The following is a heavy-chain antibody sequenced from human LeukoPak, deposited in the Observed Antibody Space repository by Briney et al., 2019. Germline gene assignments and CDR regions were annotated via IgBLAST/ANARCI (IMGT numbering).Heavy chain of an antibody. CDR1: GFTFSSYG. J-gene: IGHJ4*02. Sequence: GGSLRLSCAASGFTFSSYGMSWVRQAPGKGLEWVSAISGSGGSTYYADSVKGRFTISRDNSKNTLYLQMNSLRAEDTAVYYCAKDRGGYSYGYLGIDYWGQGTLVTVSS. CDR2: ISGSGGST. V-gene: IGHV3-23*01. D-gene: IGHD5-18*01. CDR3: AKDRGGYSYGYLGIDY.